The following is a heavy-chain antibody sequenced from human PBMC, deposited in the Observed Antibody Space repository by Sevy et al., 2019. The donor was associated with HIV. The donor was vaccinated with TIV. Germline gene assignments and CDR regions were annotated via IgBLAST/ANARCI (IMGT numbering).Heavy chain of an antibody. CDR1: GGTFITSA. V-gene: IGHV1-69*13. Sequence: ASVKVSCKASGGTFITSAVNWVRQAPGQGLEWVGGIIPSFGTANYAQKFQGRVTITADQSRSTVYMALSSLRSDDTAIYYCARVKGMATINPFDFWGQGTLVTFSS. CDR2: IIPSFGTA. D-gene: IGHD5-12*01. J-gene: IGHJ4*02. CDR3: ARVKGMATINPFDF.